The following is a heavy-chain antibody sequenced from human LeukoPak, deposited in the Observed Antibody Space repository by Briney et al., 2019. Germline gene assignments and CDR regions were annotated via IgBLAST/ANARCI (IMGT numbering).Heavy chain of an antibody. V-gene: IGHV3-21*01. D-gene: IGHD3-10*01. J-gene: IGHJ4*02. CDR3: ASDYYGSGSYSRFDY. CDR1: GFTFSSYS. Sequence: GSLRLSCAASGFTFSSYSMNWVRQAPGKGLEWVSSISSGSTYIYYADSVKDRFTISRDNAKNSLYLQMNSLRAEDTAVYYCASDYYGSGSYSRFDYWGQGTLVTVSS. CDR2: ISSGSTYI.